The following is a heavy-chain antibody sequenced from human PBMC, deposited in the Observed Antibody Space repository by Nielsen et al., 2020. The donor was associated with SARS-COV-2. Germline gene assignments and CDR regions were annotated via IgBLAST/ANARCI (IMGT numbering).Heavy chain of an antibody. J-gene: IGHJ6*02. CDR1: GFSLSTSGM. V-gene: IGHV4-39*07. CDR2: INQSGST. CDR3: ARWGYYSSGRGYNGMDV. D-gene: IGHD3-10*01. Sequence: SGPTLVKPTQTLTLTCTFSGFSLSTSGMCVSWIRQPPGKGLEWIGEINQSGSTNYNPSLKSRVTISGDTSKNQFSLKLSSVTAADTAVYYCARWGYYSSGRGYNGMDVWGQGTTVTVSS.